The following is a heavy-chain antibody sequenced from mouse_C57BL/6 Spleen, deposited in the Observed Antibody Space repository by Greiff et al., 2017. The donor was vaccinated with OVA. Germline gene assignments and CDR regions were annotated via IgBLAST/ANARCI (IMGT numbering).Heavy chain of an antibody. CDR1: GYAFSSYW. Sequence: QVHVKQSGAELVKPGASVKISCKASGYAFSSYWMNWVKQRPGKGLEWIGQIYPGDGDTNYNGKFKGKATLTADKSSSTAYMQLSSLTSEDSAVYFCERGGGYSNYVRYAMDYWGQGTSVTVSS. CDR2: IYPGDGDT. V-gene: IGHV1-80*01. J-gene: IGHJ4*01. CDR3: ERGGGYSNYVRYAMDY. D-gene: IGHD2-5*01.